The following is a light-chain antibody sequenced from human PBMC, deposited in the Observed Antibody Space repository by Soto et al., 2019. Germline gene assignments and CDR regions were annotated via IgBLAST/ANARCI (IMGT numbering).Light chain of an antibody. CDR2: DAS. J-gene: IGKJ2*01. CDR3: QHYNGY. CDR1: QNIRSW. V-gene: IGKV1-5*01. Sequence: DMPMTQSPTTLSASVGDRVTITCRASQNIRSWLAWYQQKPGKATKVLIYDASTLESGVPSRFSGSGFGTEFTLTISSLQPDDFATYYFQHYNGYFGQGTKLEIK.